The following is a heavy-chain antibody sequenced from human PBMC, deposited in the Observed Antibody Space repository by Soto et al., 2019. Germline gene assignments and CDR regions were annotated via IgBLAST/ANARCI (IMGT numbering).Heavy chain of an antibody. D-gene: IGHD3-9*01. CDR1: GFTFSSYA. V-gene: IGHV3-23*01. CDR2: ISGSGGST. Sequence: GGSLRLSCAASGFTFSSYAMSWVRQAPGKGLEWVSAISGSGGSTYYADSVKGRFTISRDNSKNTLYLQMNSLRAEDTAVYYCAKDPLFDWLAEVDYWGQGTLVTVSS. J-gene: IGHJ4*02. CDR3: AKDPLFDWLAEVDY.